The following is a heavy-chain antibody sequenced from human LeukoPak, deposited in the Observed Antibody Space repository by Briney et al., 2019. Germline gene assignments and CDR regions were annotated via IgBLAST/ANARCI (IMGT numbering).Heavy chain of an antibody. CDR3: ARGRYSAGDNWFDP. CDR2: IHYTGST. J-gene: IGHJ5*02. CDR1: GGSITSSY. D-gene: IGHD3-9*01. V-gene: IGHV4-59*01. Sequence: TSETLSLTCTVSGGSITSSYWSWIRQSPGKGLEWIGYIHYTGSTNYNPSLKGRVTMLIDTSKNQFSLKLSSVTAADTAVYYCARGRYSAGDNWFDPWGQGTLVTVSS.